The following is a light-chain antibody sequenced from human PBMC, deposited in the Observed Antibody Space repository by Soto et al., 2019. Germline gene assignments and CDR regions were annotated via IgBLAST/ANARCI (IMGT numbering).Light chain of an antibody. CDR2: GES. J-gene: IGKJ5*01. Sequence: EIVMTQSPATLSVSPGERATLSCRASQSVSSNLAWYQQKPGQAPRLLIYGESTRATGIPDRLSGSGSGTELTLTISRLQSEDFAVYYCQXYNNWPITCGQGTRLEIK. CDR3: QXYNNWPIT. V-gene: IGKV3D-15*01. CDR1: QSVSSN.